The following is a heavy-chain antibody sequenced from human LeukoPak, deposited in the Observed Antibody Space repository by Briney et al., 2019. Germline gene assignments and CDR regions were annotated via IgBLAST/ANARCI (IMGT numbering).Heavy chain of an antibody. J-gene: IGHJ3*02. CDR2: ISAYNGNT. V-gene: IGHV1-18*01. D-gene: IGHD3-22*01. CDR1: GYTFTSYG. CDR3: ARPMTYYYDSSGYYYLDAFDI. Sequence: ASVKVSCKASGYTFTSYGISWVRQAPGQGLEWMGWISAYNGNTNYAQKRQGRVTMTTDTSTSTAYMELRSLRSDDTAVYYCARPMTYYYDSSGYYYLDAFDIWGQGTMVTVSS.